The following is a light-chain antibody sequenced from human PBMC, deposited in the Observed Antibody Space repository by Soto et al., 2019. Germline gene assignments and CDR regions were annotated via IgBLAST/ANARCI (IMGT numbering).Light chain of an antibody. CDR3: QLYYTNSWS. J-gene: IGKJ1*01. Sequence: DIVMTQSPDSLAVSLGERATINCKSSQSVLYSPNNKNYLAWYQHKPGQPPKMLIYWASIRESGVPDRFSGSGSGTDFTLTISSLQSEDVAVYYCQLYYTNSWSFGQGTKVEIK. CDR2: WAS. CDR1: QSVLYSPNNKNY. V-gene: IGKV4-1*01.